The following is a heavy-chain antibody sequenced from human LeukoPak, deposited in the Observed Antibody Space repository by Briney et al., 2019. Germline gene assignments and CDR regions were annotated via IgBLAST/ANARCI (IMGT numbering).Heavy chain of an antibody. Sequence: GGSLRLSCAASGFTFDDYAPNWVRQAPGKGLEWVSIITWDGRNTYYADSVKGRFTISRDNSKNSLYLQMNSLRAEDTALYYCARSTYYYDSRGFGAFDYWGQGTLVTVSS. CDR2: ITWDGRNT. D-gene: IGHD3-22*01. J-gene: IGHJ4*02. V-gene: IGHV3-43D*03. CDR1: GFTFDDYA. CDR3: ARSTYYYDSRGFGAFDY.